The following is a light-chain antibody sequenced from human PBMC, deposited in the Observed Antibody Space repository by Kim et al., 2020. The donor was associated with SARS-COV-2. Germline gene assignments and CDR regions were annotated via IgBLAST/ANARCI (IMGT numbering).Light chain of an antibody. Sequence: GRRVTISCSGSSSNIGSKCVYWYKQLPGASRKDLIYRSDQWPSGVPDRFSSSKSGTSASLAISGLRSEDEADYYCAAWDNSVSGPVFGGGTQLTVL. CDR1: SSNIGSKC. CDR3: AAWDNSVSGPV. CDR2: RSD. V-gene: IGLV1-47*01. J-gene: IGLJ2*01.